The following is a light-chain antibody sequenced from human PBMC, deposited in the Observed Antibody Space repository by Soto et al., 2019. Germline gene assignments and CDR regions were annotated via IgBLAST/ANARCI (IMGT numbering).Light chain of an antibody. CDR2: AAS. Sequence: DIQMTQSPSFVSASVGDRVSITCRASQDISSWLAWYQHRPGKAPKLLIYAASNLQSGVPSRFIGSGSGTEFTLTISSLQPEDSATYFCQQPNDLHRTFGQGTMMDIK. CDR3: QQPNDLHRT. CDR1: QDISSW. V-gene: IGKV1-12*01. J-gene: IGKJ1*01.